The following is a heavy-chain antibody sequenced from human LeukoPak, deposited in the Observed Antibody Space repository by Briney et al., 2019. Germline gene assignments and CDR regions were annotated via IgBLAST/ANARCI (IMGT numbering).Heavy chain of an antibody. V-gene: IGHV4-39*01. D-gene: IGHD1-26*01. CDR2: IYYSGST. Sequence: SETLSLTCTVSGGSISSSSYYWGWIRQPPGKGLEWIGSIYYSGSTYYNPSLKSRVTISVDTSKNQFSLKLSSVTAADTAVYYCARHEVGATIAAAWGQGTLVTVSS. CDR1: GGSISSSSYY. J-gene: IGHJ5*02. CDR3: ARHEVGATIAAA.